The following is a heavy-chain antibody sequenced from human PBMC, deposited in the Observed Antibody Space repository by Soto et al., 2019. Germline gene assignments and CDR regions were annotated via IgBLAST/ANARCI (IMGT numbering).Heavy chain of an antibody. CDR3: ARDHLTYGDYGEVVYYYGMDV. V-gene: IGHV4-31*03. CDR1: GGSISSGGYY. Sequence: PSETLSLTCTVSGGSISSGGYYWSWIRQHPGKGLEWIGYIYYSGSTYYNPSLKSRVTISVDTSKNQFSLKLSSVTAADTAVYYCARDHLTYGDYGEVVYYYGMDVWGQGTTVTVSS. CDR2: IYYSGST. J-gene: IGHJ6*02. D-gene: IGHD4-17*01.